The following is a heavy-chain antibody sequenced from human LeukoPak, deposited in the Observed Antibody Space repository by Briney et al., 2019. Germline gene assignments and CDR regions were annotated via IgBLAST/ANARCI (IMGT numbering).Heavy chain of an antibody. CDR3: ARDRGDGYNYYWYFDL. CDR1: GGSISSGGYY. J-gene: IGHJ2*01. CDR2: IYHSGST. V-gene: IGHV4-30-2*01. Sequence: SETLSLTCTVSGGSISSGGYYWSWIRQPPGKGLEWIGYIYHSGSTYYNPSLKSRVTISVDRSKNQFSLKLSSVTGADTAVYYYARDRGDGYNYYWYFDLWGRGTLVTVSS. D-gene: IGHD5-24*01.